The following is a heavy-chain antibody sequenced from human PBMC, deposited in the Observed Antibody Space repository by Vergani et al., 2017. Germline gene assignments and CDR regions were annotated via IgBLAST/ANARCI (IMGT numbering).Heavy chain of an antibody. J-gene: IGHJ2*01. V-gene: IGHV3-23*04. CDR3: ARDLRDGYNYPRYFDL. D-gene: IGHD5-24*01. Sequence: EVQLVESGGGLVQPGRSLRLSCAASGFTFDDYAMHWVRQAPGKGLEWVSGISGSGGSTYYADSVKGRFTISRDNSKNTLYLQMNSLRAEDTAVYYCARDLRDGYNYPRYFDLWGRGTLVTVSS. CDR2: ISGSGGST. CDR1: GFTFDDYA.